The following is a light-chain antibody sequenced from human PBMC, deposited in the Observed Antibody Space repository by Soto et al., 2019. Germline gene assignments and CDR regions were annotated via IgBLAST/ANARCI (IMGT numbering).Light chain of an antibody. V-gene: IGLV2-14*01. J-gene: IGLJ3*02. CDR3: TSYTSSSSWV. Sequence: QSALTQPASVSGSPGQSITISCTGTSSDVGAYNYVSWYQQHPDKAPKLMIYEVSNRPSGLSNRFSGSKYGNTASLTISGLQAEDEADYYCTSYTSSSSWVFGGGTKLTVL. CDR2: EVS. CDR1: SSDVGAYNY.